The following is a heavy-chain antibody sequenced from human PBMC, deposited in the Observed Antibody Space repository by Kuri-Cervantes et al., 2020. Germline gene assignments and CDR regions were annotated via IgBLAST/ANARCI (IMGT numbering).Heavy chain of an antibody. V-gene: IGHV4-59*05. CDR1: GGSISSYY. J-gene: IGHJ3*02. Sequence: SETLSLTCTVSGGSISSYYWSWIRQPPGKGLEWIGSIYYSGSTYYNPSLKSRVTISVDTSKNQFSLKLSSVTAADTAVYYCARPDGYNYYAFDIWGQGTMVTVSS. CDR3: ARPDGYNYYAFDI. CDR2: IYYSGST. D-gene: IGHD5-24*01.